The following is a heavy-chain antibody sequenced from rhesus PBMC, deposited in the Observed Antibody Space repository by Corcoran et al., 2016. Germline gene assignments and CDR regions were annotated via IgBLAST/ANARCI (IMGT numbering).Heavy chain of an antibody. V-gene: IGHV3S5*01. J-gene: IGHJ4*01. D-gene: IGHD2-21*01. CDR2: INSGGGST. Sequence: EVQLVETGGGLVQPGGSLKLSCAASGFTFSSYGMSWVRQAPGKGLGWVSVINSGGGSTYYAESVKGRFTISRDNSKNTLSLQMNSRRAEDTAVYYCAKEEEWLHIFDCWGQGVLVTVSS. CDR1: GFTFSSYG. CDR3: AKEEEWLHIFDC.